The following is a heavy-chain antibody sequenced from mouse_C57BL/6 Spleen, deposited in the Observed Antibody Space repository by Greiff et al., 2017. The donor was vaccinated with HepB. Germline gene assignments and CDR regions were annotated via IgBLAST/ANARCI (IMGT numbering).Heavy chain of an antibody. CDR3: ARERAMDY. CDR1: GFTFSSYA. Sequence: EVKLVESGGGLVKPGGSLKLSCAASGFTFSSYAMSWVRQTPEKRLEWVATISDGGSYTYYPDNVKGRFTISRDNAKNNLYLQMSHLKSEDTAMYYCARERAMDYWGQGPSVTVSS. CDR2: ISDGGSYT. V-gene: IGHV5-4*01. J-gene: IGHJ4*01.